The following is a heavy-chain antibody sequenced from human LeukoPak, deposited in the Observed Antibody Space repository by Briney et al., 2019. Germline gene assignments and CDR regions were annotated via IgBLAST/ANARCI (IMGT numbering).Heavy chain of an antibody. CDR3: ARSGSYLRDAFDI. J-gene: IGHJ3*02. Sequence: PGGSLRLSCAASGFTFSSYAMSWVRQAPGKGLEWVSAISGSGGSTYYADSVKGRFTISRDNSKNTLYLQMNSLRAEDTAVYYCARSGSYLRDAFDIWGQGTMVTVSS. CDR2: ISGSGGST. V-gene: IGHV3-23*01. D-gene: IGHD1-26*01. CDR1: GFTFSSYA.